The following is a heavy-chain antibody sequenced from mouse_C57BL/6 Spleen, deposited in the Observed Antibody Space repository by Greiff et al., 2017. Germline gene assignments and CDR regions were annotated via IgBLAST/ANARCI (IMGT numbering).Heavy chain of an antibody. CDR1: GFTFSSYA. J-gene: IGHJ2*01. Sequence: EVKLMESGGGLVKPGGSLKLSCAASGFTFSSYAMSWVRQTPEKRLEWVATISDGGSYTYYPDNVKGRFTISRDNAKNNLYLQMSHLKSEDTAMYYCARRGGNFDYFDYWGQGTTLTVSS. CDR2: ISDGGSYT. D-gene: IGHD2-1*01. CDR3: ARRGGNFDYFDY. V-gene: IGHV5-4*03.